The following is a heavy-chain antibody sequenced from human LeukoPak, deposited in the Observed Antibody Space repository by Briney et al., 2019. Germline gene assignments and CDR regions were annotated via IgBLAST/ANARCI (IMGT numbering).Heavy chain of an antibody. D-gene: IGHD6-13*01. CDR3: VRDGSGWSFDY. CDR2: LNNDGSST. J-gene: IGHJ4*02. Sequence: GGSLRLSCAASGFTFRNYWMFWVRQAPGKGLVWVSSLNNDGSSTNYADSVKGRFTISRDNAKNTLYLQMNSLRADDTAVNYCVRDGSGWSFDYWGQGALVTVSS. V-gene: IGHV3-74*01. CDR1: GFTFRNYW.